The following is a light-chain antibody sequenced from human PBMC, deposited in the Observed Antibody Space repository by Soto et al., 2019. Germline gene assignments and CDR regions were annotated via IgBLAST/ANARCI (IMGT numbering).Light chain of an antibody. CDR3: PSYDSSLSGSV. J-gene: IGLJ3*02. CDR2: GNS. Sequence: QSVLTQPPSVSGAPGQRVTISCTGSSSNIGAGYDVHWYQQLPGTAPKLLLYGNSNRPSGVPDRFSGSKSGTSAPLAITGLQAEDEADYYCPSYDSSLSGSVFGGGTKLTVL. CDR1: SSNIGAGYD. V-gene: IGLV1-40*01.